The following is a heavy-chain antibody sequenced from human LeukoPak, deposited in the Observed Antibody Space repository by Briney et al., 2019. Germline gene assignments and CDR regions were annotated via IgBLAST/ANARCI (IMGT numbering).Heavy chain of an antibody. CDR1: GFTFSSYA. D-gene: IGHD1-1*01. J-gene: IGHJ4*02. V-gene: IGHV3-23*01. CDR3: AKDGNDFGIKFDS. CDR2: ISGSGGST. Sequence: PPGGSLRLSCAASGFTFSSYAMSWVRQAPGKGLEWVSAISGSGGSTYYADSVKGRFTISRDNSKNTLYLQMDSLTAADTALYYCAKDGNDFGIKFDSWGQGILVAVSS.